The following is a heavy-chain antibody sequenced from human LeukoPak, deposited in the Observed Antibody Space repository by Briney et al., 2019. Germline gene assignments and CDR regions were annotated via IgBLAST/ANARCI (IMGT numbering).Heavy chain of an antibody. Sequence: HPGRSLRLSCAASGFTFSSYAMHWVRQAPGKGLEWVAVISYDGSNKYYADSVKGRFTISRDNSKNTLYLQMNSLRAEDTAVYYCAKESSGWFPYFDYWGQGTLVTVSS. CDR1: GFTFSSYA. V-gene: IGHV3-30*04. CDR3: AKESSGWFPYFDY. D-gene: IGHD6-19*01. J-gene: IGHJ4*02. CDR2: ISYDGSNK.